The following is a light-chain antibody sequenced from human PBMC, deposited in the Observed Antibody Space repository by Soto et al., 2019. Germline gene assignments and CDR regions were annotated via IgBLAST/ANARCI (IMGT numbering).Light chain of an antibody. CDR1: QSISSW. CDR3: QQYNSTRVT. J-gene: IGKJ2*01. Sequence: DIQMTQSPSTLSASVGDRVTITCRASQSISSWLAWYQQKPGKAPKLLIYDASSLESGVPSRFSGSGSGTEFTLTISSLQPADFATYYCQQYNSTRVTFGQGTKLEIK. CDR2: DAS. V-gene: IGKV1-5*01.